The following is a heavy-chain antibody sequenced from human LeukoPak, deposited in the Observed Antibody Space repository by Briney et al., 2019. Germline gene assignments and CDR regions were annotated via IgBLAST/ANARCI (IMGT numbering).Heavy chain of an antibody. Sequence: GGSLRLSCAASGFTFRSYSLNWVRQAPGKGVEWGSSISTSIMYIYNADAVKGPFTISRDNARNSLFLQMNSLRAEDTAVYYCARVPAGVIGMKDAFDIWGQGTMVTVSS. CDR3: ARVPAGVIGMKDAFDI. V-gene: IGHV3-21*01. CDR1: GFTFRSYS. D-gene: IGHD3-16*02. J-gene: IGHJ3*02. CDR2: ISTSIMYI.